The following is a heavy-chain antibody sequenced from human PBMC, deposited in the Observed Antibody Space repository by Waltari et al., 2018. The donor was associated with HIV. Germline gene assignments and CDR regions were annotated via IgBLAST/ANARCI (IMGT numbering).Heavy chain of an antibody. CDR3: ARTIFGVMITSDFFYGMDV. Sequence: QEQLVESGGGVAQPGRSLRLSCSASGFIFGYYAMHWVRQAPGKGLEWVGLISFDGNNAYYADSVKGRFTISRDNSKNTMSLQMNSLRSDDTALYYCARTIFGVMITSDFFYGMDVWGQGTTVTVS. CDR2: ISFDGNNA. V-gene: IGHV3-30-3*01. J-gene: IGHJ6*02. CDR1: GFIFGYYA. D-gene: IGHD3-3*01.